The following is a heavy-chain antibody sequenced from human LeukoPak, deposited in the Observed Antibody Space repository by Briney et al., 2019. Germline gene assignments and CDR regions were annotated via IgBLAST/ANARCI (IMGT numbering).Heavy chain of an antibody. CDR2: IYCSGST. CDR1: GGSINGYH. V-gene: IGHV4-59*01. J-gene: IGHJ4*02. D-gene: IGHD3-10*01. CDR3: ARYGNLDRSGSYDY. Sequence: PSETLSLTCTVSGGSINGYHWSWIRQPPEKGLEGIGFIYCSGSTRYNSSLKSRVTISVDTSQNQLHLKLSSVTAADAAVYYCARYGNLDRSGSYDYWGQGTLVTVSS.